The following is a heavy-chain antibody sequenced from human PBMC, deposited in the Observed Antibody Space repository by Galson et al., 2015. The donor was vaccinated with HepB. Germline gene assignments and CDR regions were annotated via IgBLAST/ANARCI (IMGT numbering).Heavy chain of an antibody. CDR3: ARDGAAVAGTGQGAFDI. J-gene: IGHJ3*02. CDR2: ISAYNGNT. D-gene: IGHD6-19*01. Sequence: SVKVSCKASGYTFTSYGISWVRQAPGQGLEWMGWISAYNGNTNYAQKLQGRVTMTTDTSTSTAYMELRSLRSDDTAVYYCARDGAAVAGTGQGAFDIWGQGTMVTVSS. V-gene: IGHV1-18*04. CDR1: GYTFTSYG.